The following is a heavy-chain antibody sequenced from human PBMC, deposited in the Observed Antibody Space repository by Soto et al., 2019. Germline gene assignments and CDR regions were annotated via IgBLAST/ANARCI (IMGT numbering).Heavy chain of an antibody. CDR2: ITKAGDNS. Sequence: EVQLLEFGGGLVQPGGSLRLSCAASGFTFRNHAMTWVRQAPGQGLQYVSSITKAGDNSFYADSVKGRFTISRDNSKNTLYLQMNSLTAEDTAVYYCAIDVLDRGAESWGRGTRVTVSS. J-gene: IGHJ5*02. V-gene: IGHV3-23*01. CDR3: AIDVLDRGAES. CDR1: GFTFRNHA. D-gene: IGHD3-10*01.